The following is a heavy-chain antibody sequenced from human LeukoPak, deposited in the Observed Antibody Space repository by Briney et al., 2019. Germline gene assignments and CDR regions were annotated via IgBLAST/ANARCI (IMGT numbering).Heavy chain of an antibody. J-gene: IGHJ4*02. CDR3: ARDGYYGSGSHSPDY. CDR1: GFTLRSYT. Sequence: GGSLRLSCAAPGFTLRSYTMNWVRQAPGKGLEWVSSISSSSSYIYYADSVKGRFTISRDNAKNSLYLQMNSLRAEDTAVYYCARDGYYGSGSHSPDYWGQGTLVTVSS. D-gene: IGHD3-10*01. CDR2: ISSSSSYI. V-gene: IGHV3-21*01.